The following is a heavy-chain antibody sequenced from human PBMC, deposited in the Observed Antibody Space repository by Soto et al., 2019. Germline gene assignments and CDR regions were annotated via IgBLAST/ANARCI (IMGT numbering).Heavy chain of an antibody. CDR2: INPGNGNT. V-gene: IGHV1-3*01. J-gene: IGHJ4*02. D-gene: IGHD3-22*01. Sequence: ASVKVSCKASGYTFTSYGMNWVRQAPGRGLEWMGWINPGNGNTKYSQKFQGRVIIGRDTPASTAYMELSSLRSEDTAVYYCARGGYFDSSNYLAYWGLGTLVTVSS. CDR3: ARGGYFDSSNYLAY. CDR1: GYTFTSYG.